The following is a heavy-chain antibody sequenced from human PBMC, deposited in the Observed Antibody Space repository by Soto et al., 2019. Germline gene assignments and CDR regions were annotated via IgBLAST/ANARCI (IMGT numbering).Heavy chain of an antibody. CDR3: ARQARGYSSSVQYGMDV. V-gene: IGHV4-39*01. Sequence: SETLSLTCTVSGGSISSSSYYWGWIRQPPGKGLEWIGSIYYSGSTYYNPSLKSRVTISVDTSKNQFSLKLSSVTAADTAVYYCARQARGYSSSVQYGMDVWGQGTTVTVSS. J-gene: IGHJ6*02. CDR1: GGSISSSSYY. D-gene: IGHD6-13*01. CDR2: IYYSGST.